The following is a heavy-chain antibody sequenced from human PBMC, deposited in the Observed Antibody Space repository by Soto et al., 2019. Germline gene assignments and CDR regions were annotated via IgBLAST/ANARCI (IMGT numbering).Heavy chain of an antibody. CDR1: GYTFTGYY. Sequence: VASVKVSCKASGYTFTGYYMHWVRQAPGQGLEWMGWINPNSGGTNYAQKFQGRVTITRDTSASTAYMELSSLRSEDTAVYYCARDRGMTTFNFDYWGQGALVTVSS. D-gene: IGHD4-17*01. V-gene: IGHV1-2*02. J-gene: IGHJ4*02. CDR2: INPNSGGT. CDR3: ARDRGMTTFNFDY.